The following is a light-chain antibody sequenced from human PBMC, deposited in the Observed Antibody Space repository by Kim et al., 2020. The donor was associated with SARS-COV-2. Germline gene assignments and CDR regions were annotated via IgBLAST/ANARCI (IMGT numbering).Light chain of an antibody. J-gene: IGLJ2*01. V-gene: IGLV10-54*04. CDR1: KDKGGNEG. Sequence: HTDTHTCTGNKDKGGNEGFIWLQQHQDQPPKLVSYRNNKRPSGISERFSASGSGDTASLTITGLQPEDEADYYCTAWDHNLSAHVFGGGTQLTVL. CDR2: RNN. CDR3: TAWDHNLSAHV.